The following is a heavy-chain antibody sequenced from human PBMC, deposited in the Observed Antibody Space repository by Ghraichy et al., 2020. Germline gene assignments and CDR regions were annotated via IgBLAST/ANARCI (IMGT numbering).Heavy chain of an antibody. CDR3: ARLVGYCSSTSCYGSVLDY. Sequence: SETLSLTCTVSGGSISSSSYYWGWIRQPPGKGLEWIGSIYYSGSTYYNPSLKSRVTISVDTSKNQFSLKLSSVPAADTAVYYCARLVGYCSSTSCYGSVLDYWGQGTLVTVSS. CDR2: IYYSGST. D-gene: IGHD2-2*01. CDR1: GGSISSSSYY. V-gene: IGHV4-39*01. J-gene: IGHJ4*02.